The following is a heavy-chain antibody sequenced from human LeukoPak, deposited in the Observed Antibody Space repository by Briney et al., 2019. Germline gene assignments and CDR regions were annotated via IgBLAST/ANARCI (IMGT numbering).Heavy chain of an antibody. Sequence: SGGSLRLSCAASGFSVRSNYMTWVRQAPGKGLEWVSVTYSGGSTDYADSVKGRFTISRDNSKNTLYLQMNTLRVEDTAVYYCAGGLGYARTYWGQGTLVTVSS. J-gene: IGHJ4*02. CDR3: AGGLGYARTY. V-gene: IGHV3-66*01. D-gene: IGHD2-2*01. CDR1: GFSVRSNY. CDR2: TYSGGST.